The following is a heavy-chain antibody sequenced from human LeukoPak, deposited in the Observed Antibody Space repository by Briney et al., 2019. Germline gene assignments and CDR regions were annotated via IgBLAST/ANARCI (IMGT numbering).Heavy chain of an antibody. CDR3: ARVSTLTPYYYYGMDV. Sequence: GGSLRLSCAASGFTFSSYWMHWVRQAPGKGLVWVSRINSDGSSTSYADSVKGRFTISRDNAKNTLYLQMNGLRAEDTAVYYCARVSTLTPYYYYGMDVWGQGTTVTVSS. CDR2: INSDGSST. V-gene: IGHV3-74*01. CDR1: GFTFSSYW. D-gene: IGHD1-14*01. J-gene: IGHJ6*02.